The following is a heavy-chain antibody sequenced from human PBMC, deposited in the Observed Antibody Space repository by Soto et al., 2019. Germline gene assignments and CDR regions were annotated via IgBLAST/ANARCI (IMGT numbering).Heavy chain of an antibody. J-gene: IGHJ6*02. CDR3: AKFTVTILIPGGYGMDV. CDR1: GFTFSSYA. Sequence: EAQLLESGGGLVQPGGSLRLSCAASGFTFSSYAMSWVRQAPGKGLEWVSAISGSGGSTYYADSVKGRFTISRDNSKNTLYLQMNSLRAEDTAVYYCAKFTVTILIPGGYGMDVWGQGTTVTVSS. D-gene: IGHD4-4*01. V-gene: IGHV3-23*01. CDR2: ISGSGGST.